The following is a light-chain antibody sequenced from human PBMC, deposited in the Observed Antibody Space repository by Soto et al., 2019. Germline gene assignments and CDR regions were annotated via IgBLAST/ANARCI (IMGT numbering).Light chain of an antibody. CDR3: QQYGSSPLT. J-gene: IGKJ4*01. Sequence: EIVLTQSPGTLSLSPGERATLSCRASQSVRSDYLAWYQQKPGQAPRLHIYGASTRATGIPDRFSGSGSGTDFTLTISRLEPEDFAVYYCQQYGSSPLTFGGGTKVDIK. V-gene: IGKV3-20*01. CDR2: GAS. CDR1: QSVRSDY.